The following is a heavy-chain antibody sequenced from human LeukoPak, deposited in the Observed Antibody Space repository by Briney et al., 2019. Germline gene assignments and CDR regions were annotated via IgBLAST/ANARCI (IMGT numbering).Heavy chain of an antibody. CDR3: AREHCSGGSCYYTAFDI. D-gene: IGHD2-15*01. CDR1: GFTVSSNY. CDR2: IYSGGST. J-gene: IGHJ3*02. Sequence: GGSLRLSCAASGFTVSSNYMSWVRQAPGKGLEWVSVIYSGGSTYYADSVKGRFTISRDNSKNTLYLQMNSLRAEDTAVYYCAREHCSGGSCYYTAFDIRGQGTMVTVSS. V-gene: IGHV3-53*01.